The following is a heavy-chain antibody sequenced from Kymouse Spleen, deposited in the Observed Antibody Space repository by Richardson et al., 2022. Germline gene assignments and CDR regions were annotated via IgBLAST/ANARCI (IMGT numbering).Heavy chain of an antibody. D-gene: IGHD3-9*01. V-gene: IGHV4-34*01. Sequence: QVQLQQWGAGLLKPSETLSLTCAVYGGSFSGYYWSWIRQPPGKGLEWIGEINHSGSTNYNPSLKSRVTISVDTSKNQFSLKLSSVTAADTAVYYCARGIPYDILTGYYGMDVWGQGTTVTVSS. CDR1: GGSFSGYY. CDR3: ARGIPYDILTGYYGMDV. J-gene: IGHJ6*02. CDR2: INHSGST.